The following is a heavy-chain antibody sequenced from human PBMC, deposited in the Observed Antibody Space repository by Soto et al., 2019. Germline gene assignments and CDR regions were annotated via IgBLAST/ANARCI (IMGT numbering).Heavy chain of an antibody. D-gene: IGHD3-3*01. CDR1: GFTFSGSA. Sequence: GGSLRLSCAASGFTFSGSAMHWVRQASGKGLEWVGRIRSKANSYATAYAASVKGRFTISRDDSKNTAYLQMNSLKTEDTAVYYCTSRYYDFWSGYYELDYWGQGTLVTVSS. V-gene: IGHV3-73*01. CDR2: IRSKANSYAT. CDR3: TSRYYDFWSGYYELDY. J-gene: IGHJ4*02.